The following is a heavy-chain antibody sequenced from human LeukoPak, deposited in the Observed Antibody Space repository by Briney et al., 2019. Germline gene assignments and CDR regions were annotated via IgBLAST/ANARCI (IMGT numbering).Heavy chain of an antibody. V-gene: IGHV3-20*04. CDR1: GFTFDDYG. D-gene: IGHD2-21*01. J-gene: IGHJ3*02. CDR3: AKDLRSYCGGDCYLDAFDI. CDR2: INWNGGST. Sequence: PGGSLRLSCAASGFTFDDYGMSWVRQAPGKGLEWVSGINWNGGSTGYADSVKGRFTISRDNAKNSLYLQMNSLRAEEMALYYCAKDLRSYCGGDCYLDAFDIWGQGTMVTVSS.